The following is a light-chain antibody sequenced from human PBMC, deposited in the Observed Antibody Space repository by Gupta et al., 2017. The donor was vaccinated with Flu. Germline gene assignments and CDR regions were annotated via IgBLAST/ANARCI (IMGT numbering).Light chain of an antibody. CDR3: SSYTSSSTVV. CDR2: EVS. J-gene: IGLJ2*01. CDR1: SSDVGGYNY. Sequence: QSALTQPASVSGSPGQSITISCTGTSSDVGGYNYVSWYQQHPGKAPKLMIYEVSNQPSGVSNRFSGSKSGNTASLTISGLRAEDEADYYCSSYTSSSTVVFGGGTKLTVL. V-gene: IGLV2-14*01.